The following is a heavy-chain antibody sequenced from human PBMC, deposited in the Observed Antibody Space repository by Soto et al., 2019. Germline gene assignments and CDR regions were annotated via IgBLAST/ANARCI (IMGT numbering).Heavy chain of an antibody. CDR2: MYPDSADI. CDR1: GYTFSGYF. J-gene: IGHJ6*02. Sequence: GASVKVSCKASGYTFSGYFVHWVRQAPGQGPEWMGRMYPDSADIIYAQKFQGRVTMTTDTSISTAYMELSRLTPDDTAVYYCAREMQRGLDVWGQGTTVTVSS. CDR3: AREMQRGLDV. D-gene: IGHD2-15*01. V-gene: IGHV1-2*06.